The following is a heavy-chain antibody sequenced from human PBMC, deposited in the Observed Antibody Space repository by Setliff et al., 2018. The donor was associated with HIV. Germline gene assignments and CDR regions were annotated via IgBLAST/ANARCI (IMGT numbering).Heavy chain of an antibody. CDR2: IKSKTDGGTT. CDR1: GGSISSSNW. V-gene: IGHV3-15*01. D-gene: IGHD6-13*01. Sequence: LTCAVSGGSISSSNWWSWVRQAPGKGLEWVGRIKSKTDGGTTDYAAPVKGRFTISRDDSKNTLYLQMNSLRAEDTAVYYCAKDEGIAAAGSDYWGQGTLVTVSS. CDR3: AKDEGIAAAGSDY. J-gene: IGHJ4*02.